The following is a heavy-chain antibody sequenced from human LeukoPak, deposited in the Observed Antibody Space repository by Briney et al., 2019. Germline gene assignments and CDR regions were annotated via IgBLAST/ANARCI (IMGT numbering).Heavy chain of an antibody. Sequence: GGSLRLSCAASGFTFSSYAMSWVRQVPGKGLEWVSVISGSGDNTYYADSVKGRFTISRDNSKNMLYLQMNSLRAEDTAVYYCAKWKYSNSGIDDYWGQGTLVTVSP. D-gene: IGHD6-6*01. CDR2: ISGSGDNT. CDR1: GFTFSSYA. V-gene: IGHV3-23*01. J-gene: IGHJ4*02. CDR3: AKWKYSNSGIDDY.